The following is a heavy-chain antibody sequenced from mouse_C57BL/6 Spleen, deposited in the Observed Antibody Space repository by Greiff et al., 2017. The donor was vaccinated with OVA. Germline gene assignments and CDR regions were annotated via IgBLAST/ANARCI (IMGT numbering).Heavy chain of an antibody. CDR1: GFSLTSYA. CDR2: IWTGGGT. V-gene: IGHV2-9-1*01. Sequence: VQLQQSGPGLVAPSQSLSITCTVSGFSLTSYAISWVRQPPGKGLEWLGVIWTGGGTNYNSALKSRLSISKDNYKSQVVLKMNSLQTDDTARYYCASLYGSPYYAMDYWGQGTSVTVSS. CDR3: ASLYGSPYYAMDY. J-gene: IGHJ4*01. D-gene: IGHD1-1*01.